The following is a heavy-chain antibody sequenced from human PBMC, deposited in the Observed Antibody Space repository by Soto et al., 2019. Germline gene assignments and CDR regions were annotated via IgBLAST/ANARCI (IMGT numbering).Heavy chain of an antibody. V-gene: IGHV4-34*01. CDR2: INHSGST. D-gene: IGHD2-2*01. CDR1: GGSISDDTYY. CDR3: ARGHIVVVPAAKVFDY. J-gene: IGHJ4*02. Sequence: SETLSLTCTVSGGSISDDTYYWSWIRQPPGKGLEWIGEINHSGSTNYNPSLKSRVTISVDTSKNQFSLKLSSVTAADTAVYYCARGHIVVVPAAKVFDYWGQGTLVNVSS.